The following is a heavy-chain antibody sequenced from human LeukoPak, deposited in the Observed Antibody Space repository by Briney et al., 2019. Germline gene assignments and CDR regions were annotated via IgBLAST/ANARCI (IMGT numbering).Heavy chain of an antibody. CDR1: GFTFSSYW. D-gene: IGHD5-12*01. CDR3: AREGYSGYVLYLVDY. Sequence: PGGSLRLSCAASGFTFSSYWMSWVRQAPGKGLEWVANIKQDGSEKYYVDSVKGRFTISRDNAKNSLYLQMNSLRAEDTAVYYCAREGYSGYVLYLVDYWGQGTLVTVSS. CDR2: IKQDGSEK. V-gene: IGHV3-7*01. J-gene: IGHJ4*02.